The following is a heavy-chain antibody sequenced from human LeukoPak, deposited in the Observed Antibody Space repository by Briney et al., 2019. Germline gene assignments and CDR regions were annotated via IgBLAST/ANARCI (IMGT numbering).Heavy chain of an antibody. CDR2: ISAYNGNT. D-gene: IGHD2-15*01. Sequence: ASVEVSCKASGYTFTSYGISWVRQAPGQGLEWMGWISAYNGNTNYAQKLQGRVTMTTDTSTSTAYMELRSLRSDDTAVYYCARVWSYCSGGSCYSVGWGRDYYYGMDVWGQGTTVTVSS. CDR1: GYTFTSYG. J-gene: IGHJ6*02. CDR3: ARVWSYCSGGSCYSVGWGRDYYYGMDV. V-gene: IGHV1-18*01.